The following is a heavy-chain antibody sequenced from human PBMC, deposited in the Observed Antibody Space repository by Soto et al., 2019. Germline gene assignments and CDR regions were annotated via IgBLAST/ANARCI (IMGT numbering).Heavy chain of an antibody. Sequence: PGGSLRLSCAASGFTFSSYAMHWVRQAPGKGLEWVAVISYDGSNKYYADSVKGRFTISRDNSKNTLYLQMNSLRAEDTAVYYCARGTDSAYYYGMDVWGQGTTVTVSS. D-gene: IGHD1-1*01. CDR1: GFTFSSYA. CDR3: ARGTDSAYYYGMDV. J-gene: IGHJ6*02. V-gene: IGHV3-30-3*01. CDR2: ISYDGSNK.